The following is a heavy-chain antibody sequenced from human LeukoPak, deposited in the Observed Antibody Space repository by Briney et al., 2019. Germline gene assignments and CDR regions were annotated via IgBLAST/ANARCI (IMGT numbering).Heavy chain of an antibody. CDR3: AKGGYGDHYYYYYYMDV. Sequence: GGSLRLSCAASGFTFSSYGIPWVRQAPGKGLEWVAFIRYDGSNKYYADSVKGRFTISRDNSKNTLYLQMNSLRAEDTAVYYCAKGGYGDHYYYYYYMDVWGKGTTVTVSS. CDR1: GFTFSSYG. V-gene: IGHV3-30*02. J-gene: IGHJ6*03. D-gene: IGHD4-17*01. CDR2: IRYDGSNK.